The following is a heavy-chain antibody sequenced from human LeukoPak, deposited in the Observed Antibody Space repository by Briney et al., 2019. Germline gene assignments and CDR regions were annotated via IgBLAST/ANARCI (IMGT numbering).Heavy chain of an antibody. CDR3: ATTTHYDLDFKGVWDYYYYYYGMDV. V-gene: IGHV4-34*01. CDR1: GGSFSGYY. D-gene: IGHD3-16*01. Sequence: SETLSLTCAVYGGSFSGYYWSWIRQPPGKGLEWIGEINHSGSTNYNPSLKSRVTISVDTSKNQFSLKLSSVTAADTAVYYCATTTHYDLDFKGVWDYYYYYYGMDVWGQGTTVTVSS. CDR2: INHSGST. J-gene: IGHJ6*02.